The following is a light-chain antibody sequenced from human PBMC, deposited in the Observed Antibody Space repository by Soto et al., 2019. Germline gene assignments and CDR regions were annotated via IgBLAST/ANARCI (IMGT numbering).Light chain of an antibody. J-gene: IGLJ1*01. CDR1: GSNIGAGYG. CDR2: GSD. CDR3: CSYAGSNTFA. V-gene: IGLV1-40*01. Sequence: QSVLTQPPSVPGAPGQTVTISCTGSGSNIGAGYGVQWYQQLPGTAPRLLIYGSDDRPSGVPDRFSGYKSGNTASLTVSGLQAEDEADYYCCSYAGSNTFAFGTGTKVTVL.